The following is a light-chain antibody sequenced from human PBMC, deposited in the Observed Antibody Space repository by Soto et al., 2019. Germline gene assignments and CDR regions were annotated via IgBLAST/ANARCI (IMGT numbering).Light chain of an antibody. CDR1: QSVSSNY. V-gene: IGKV3-20*01. Sequence: EIVLTQSPGTLSLXXXEXATLSCRAXQSVSSNYLAWYQQKPGQAPSLLIYGASRRATGIPDRFSGSGSGTDFTLTISRLEPEDFAVYYCQQYGSSPPXKTFGQGTKVEIK. CDR2: GAS. CDR3: QQYGSSPPXKT. J-gene: IGKJ1*01.